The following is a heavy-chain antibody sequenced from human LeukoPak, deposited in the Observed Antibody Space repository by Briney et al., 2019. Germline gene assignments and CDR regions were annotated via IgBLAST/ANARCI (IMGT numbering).Heavy chain of an antibody. CDR3: AKERIQLWLTLTTDAFDI. Sequence: PGGSLRLSCAASGFTFSNYAMDWVRQAPGKGLEWVSGISGSGDSTYYADSVKARFTISRDNSKNTLYLQMNSLRAEDTAIYYCAKERIQLWLTLTTDAFDIWGQGTMVTVSS. CDR2: ISGSGDST. D-gene: IGHD5-18*01. CDR1: GFTFSNYA. J-gene: IGHJ3*02. V-gene: IGHV3-23*01.